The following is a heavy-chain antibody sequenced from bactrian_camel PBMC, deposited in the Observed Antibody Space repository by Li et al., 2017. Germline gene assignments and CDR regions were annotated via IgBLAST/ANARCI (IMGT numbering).Heavy chain of an antibody. CDR2: INSGSSKI. Sequence: HVQLVESGGGLVEPGGSLRVSCEASGFSFRGSSMTWVRQAPGKGLEWLGYINSGSSKIYYGDSVKGRFTISRDDGRNTLYLQLAGLKTEDTAMYYCTTVAVGRVPAEWGRGTQVTVS. CDR1: GFSFRGSS. J-gene: IGHJ4*01. D-gene: IGHD5*01. CDR3: TTVAVGRVPAE. V-gene: IGHV3S37*01.